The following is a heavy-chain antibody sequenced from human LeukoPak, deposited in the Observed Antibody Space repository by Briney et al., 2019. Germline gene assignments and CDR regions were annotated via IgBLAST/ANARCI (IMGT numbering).Heavy chain of an antibody. Sequence: PSETLSLTCTVSGASISSYYWDWIRQPPGKGLEWIGYISYSGRTSYNPSLKSGGTISVDTSKKQFSLSLNSVTAADTAVYYCARHQYDSGIDHTNWGQGTLVTVSS. D-gene: IGHD3-10*01. J-gene: IGHJ4*02. V-gene: IGHV4-59*12. CDR1: GASISSYY. CDR2: ISYSGRT. CDR3: ARHQYDSGIDHTN.